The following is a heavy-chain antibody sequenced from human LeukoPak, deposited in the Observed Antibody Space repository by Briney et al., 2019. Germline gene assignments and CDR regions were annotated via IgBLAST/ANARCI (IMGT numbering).Heavy chain of an antibody. J-gene: IGHJ4*02. CDR3: ARDEDFWSGYYEFEY. D-gene: IGHD3-3*01. CDR2: ITGSGGST. V-gene: IGHV3-23*01. Sequence: PGGSLRLSCAASEFTFSSYAMSWVRQAPGKGLEWVSGITGSGGSTYYADSVKGRFTISRDNAKNSLYLQMDSLRAEDTAVYYCARDEDFWSGYYEFEYWGQGTLVTVSS. CDR1: EFTFSSYA.